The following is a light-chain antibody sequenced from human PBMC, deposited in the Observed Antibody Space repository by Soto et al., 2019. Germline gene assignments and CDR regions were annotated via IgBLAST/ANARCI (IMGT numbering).Light chain of an antibody. Sequence: DIQMTQSPSTLSASVGDRVTITCRASQSISSWLAWYQQKPGKAPKLLIYKVSRLESGVPSRFSDSGSGTEFTLTISSLQPDDFATYYCQQYSTYSRTFGQGTKVEIK. J-gene: IGKJ1*01. CDR3: QQYSTYSRT. CDR2: KVS. V-gene: IGKV1-5*03. CDR1: QSISSW.